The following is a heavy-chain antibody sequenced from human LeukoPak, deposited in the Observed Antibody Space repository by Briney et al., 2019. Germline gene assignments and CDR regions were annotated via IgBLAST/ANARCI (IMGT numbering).Heavy chain of an antibody. D-gene: IGHD2-2*01. CDR2: ISYDGSNK. Sequence: GGSLTLSCAASGFTFSSYGMHWVRQAPGKGLEWVAVISYDGSNKYYADSVKGRFTISRDNSKNTLYLQMNSLRAEDTAVYYCAKDPTISTSCPPPRCGMDVWGQGTTVTVSS. J-gene: IGHJ6*02. CDR3: AKDPTISTSCPPPRCGMDV. CDR1: GFTFSSYG. V-gene: IGHV3-30*18.